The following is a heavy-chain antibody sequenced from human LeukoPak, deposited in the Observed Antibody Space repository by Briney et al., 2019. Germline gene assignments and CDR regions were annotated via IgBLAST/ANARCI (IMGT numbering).Heavy chain of an antibody. CDR1: GFTFSSYA. J-gene: IGHJ4*02. CDR2: ISGSGGST. D-gene: IGHD5-18*01. Sequence: GGSLRLSCAASGFTFSSYAMSWVRQAPGKGLEWVSAISGSGGSTYYADSVKGRFAISRDNSKNTLYLQMNSLRAEDTAVYYCAKDRLDTAMVLLDYWGQGTLVTVSS. CDR3: AKDRLDTAMVLLDY. V-gene: IGHV3-23*01.